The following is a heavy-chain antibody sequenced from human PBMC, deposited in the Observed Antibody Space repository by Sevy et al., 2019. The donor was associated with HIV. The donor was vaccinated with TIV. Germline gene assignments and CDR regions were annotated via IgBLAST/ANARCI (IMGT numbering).Heavy chain of an antibody. V-gene: IGHV1-2*02. CDR2: INSDSGVT. Sequence: ASVKVSCKASGYIFTDYYIHWVRQAPGQGLEWMAWINSDSGVTNYAQRFQGEVTVTRDTSLSTAYLELSRLKPNDTAIYYCARLTTQPTSDLYGMDVWAQGTRVTVSS. CDR3: ARLTTQPTSDLYGMDV. D-gene: IGHD4-4*01. J-gene: IGHJ6*02. CDR1: GYIFTDYY.